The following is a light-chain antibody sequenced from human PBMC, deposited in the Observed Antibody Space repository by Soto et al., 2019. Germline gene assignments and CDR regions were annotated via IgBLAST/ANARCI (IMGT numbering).Light chain of an antibody. Sequence: QSVLTQPPSVSGAPGQRVTISCTGSSSNIGAGYDVHWYQQLPGTAPKLLIYRNSNRPSGVPDRFSGSKSGTSASLAIAGLQVDDEADYYCQSYDSSLSGWEVFGGGTKLTVL. J-gene: IGLJ2*01. V-gene: IGLV1-40*01. CDR2: RNS. CDR3: QSYDSSLSGWEV. CDR1: SSNIGAGYD.